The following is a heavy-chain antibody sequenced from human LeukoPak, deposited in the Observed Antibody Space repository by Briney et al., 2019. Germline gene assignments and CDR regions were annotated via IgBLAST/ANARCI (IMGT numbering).Heavy chain of an antibody. V-gene: IGHV1-18*01. Sequence: VASVKVSCKASGYTFTSYGISWVRQAPGQGLEWMGWISAYNGNTNYAQKLQGRVTMTRNIFISTAYMELSNLRSEDTAVYYCARVEFISGYSHIYWGQGTLVTVSS. D-gene: IGHD3-22*01. CDR2: ISAYNGNT. CDR3: ARVEFISGYSHIY. J-gene: IGHJ4*02. CDR1: GYTFTSYG.